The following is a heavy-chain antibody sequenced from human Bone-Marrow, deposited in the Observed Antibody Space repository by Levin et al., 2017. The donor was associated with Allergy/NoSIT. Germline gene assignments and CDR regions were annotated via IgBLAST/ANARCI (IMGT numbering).Heavy chain of an antibody. J-gene: IGHJ1*01. CDR3: AEDDYKSDGNRAEVCHH. Sequence: ASVKVSCTASGFTFSSFGFSWVRQAPGQGLEWMGWISAYTGNINFAQKFQGRVSMTTDTFTNTSYLELRGLTSDDTAVYYCAEDDYKSDGNRAEVCHHWGQGTLVTVSS. CDR2: ISAYTGNI. D-gene: IGHD2-15*01. CDR1: GFTFSSFG. V-gene: IGHV1-18*01.